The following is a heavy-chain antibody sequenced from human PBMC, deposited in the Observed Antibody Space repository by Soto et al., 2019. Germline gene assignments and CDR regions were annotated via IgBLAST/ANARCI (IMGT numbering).Heavy chain of an antibody. CDR1: GGSFSGYY. D-gene: IGHD1-20*01. V-gene: IGHV4-34*01. CDR2: INHSGST. CDR3: ARGSWGNWNYYYYGMDV. Sequence: SETLSLTCAVYGGSFSGYYWSWIRQPPGKGLGWIGEINHSGSTNYNPSLKSRVTISVDTSKNQFSLKLSSVTAADTAVYYCARGSWGNWNYYYYGMDVWGQGTTVTVSS. J-gene: IGHJ6*02.